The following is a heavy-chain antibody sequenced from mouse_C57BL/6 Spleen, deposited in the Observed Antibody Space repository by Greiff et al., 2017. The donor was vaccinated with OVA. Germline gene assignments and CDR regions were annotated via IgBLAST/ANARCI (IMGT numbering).Heavy chain of an antibody. J-gene: IGHJ2*01. V-gene: IGHV1-59*01. Sequence: VQLQQPGAELVRPGTSVKLSCKASGYTFTSYWMHWVKQRPGQGLEWIGVIDPSDSYTNYNQKFKGKATLTVDTSSSTAYMQLSSLTSEDSAVYYCARWSRRDFDYWGQGTTLTVSS. CDR2: IDPSDSYT. D-gene: IGHD3-3*01. CDR1: GYTFTSYW. CDR3: ARWSRRDFDY.